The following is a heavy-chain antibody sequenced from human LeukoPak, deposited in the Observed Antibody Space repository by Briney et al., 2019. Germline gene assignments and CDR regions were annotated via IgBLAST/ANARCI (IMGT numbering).Heavy chain of an antibody. D-gene: IGHD6-25*01. Sequence: ASVKVSCKAYGGTFRSYAISWVRQAPGQGLEWMGRIIPILGIANYAQKFQGRVTITADKSTSTAYMELSSLRSEDTAVYYCARGLSADVDYWGQGTLVTVSS. CDR3: ARGLSADVDY. CDR1: GGTFRSYA. CDR2: IIPILGIA. J-gene: IGHJ4*02. V-gene: IGHV1-69*04.